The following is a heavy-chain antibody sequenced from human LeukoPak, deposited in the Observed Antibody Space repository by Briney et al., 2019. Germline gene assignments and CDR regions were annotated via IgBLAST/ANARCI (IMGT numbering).Heavy chain of an antibody. CDR2: INAGNGNT. J-gene: IGHJ4*02. CDR3: ARGAVSVTWFSY. CDR1: GYTFTSYA. D-gene: IGHD4-17*01. V-gene: IGHV1-3*01. Sequence: ASVKVSCKASGYTFTSYAMHWVRQAPGQRLEWMGWINAGNGNTKYSQKFQGRVTITRDTSASAAYMELSSLRSEDTAVYYCARGAVSVTWFSYWGQGTLVTVSS.